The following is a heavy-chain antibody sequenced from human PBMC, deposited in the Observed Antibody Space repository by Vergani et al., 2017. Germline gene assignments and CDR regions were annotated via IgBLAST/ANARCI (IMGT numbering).Heavy chain of an antibody. D-gene: IGHD3-10*01. CDR3: ARSGSLWFGALYYMDV. J-gene: IGHJ6*03. V-gene: IGHV3-21*01. CDR2: ISRSSSYI. Sequence: EVQLVESGGGLVKPGGSLRLSCAASGFTFSSYSMNWVRQAPGKGLEWVSSISRSSSYIYYADSVKGRFTISRDNAKNSLYLQMNSLRAEDTAVYYCARSGSLWFGALYYMDVWGKGTTVTVSS. CDR1: GFTFSSYS.